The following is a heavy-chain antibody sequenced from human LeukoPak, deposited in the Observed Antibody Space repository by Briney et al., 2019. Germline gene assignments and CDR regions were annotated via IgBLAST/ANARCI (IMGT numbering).Heavy chain of an antibody. CDR2: INSSGGST. V-gene: IGHV1-46*01. CDR3: ARGGSSASAYYYYYYMDV. D-gene: IGHD6-19*01. Sequence: ASVKVSCKASGYTFISYYMHWVRQAPGQGLEWMGIINSSGGSTTYAQKFQGRVTVTRDTSTSTVYMELSSLRSEDTAVYYCARGGSSASAYYYYYYMDVWGKGTTVTVSS. J-gene: IGHJ6*03. CDR1: GYTFISYY.